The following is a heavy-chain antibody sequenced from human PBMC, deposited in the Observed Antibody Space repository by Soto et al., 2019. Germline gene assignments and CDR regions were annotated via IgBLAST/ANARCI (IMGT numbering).Heavy chain of an antibody. D-gene: IGHD1-26*01. J-gene: IGHJ5*02. CDR1: GYSFTSYW. CDR3: ARRSRSGSYYQPWFDP. CDR2: IYPGDSDT. Sequence: EVQLVQSGAEVKKPGESLKISCKGSGYSFTSYWIGWVRQMPGKGLEWMGIIYPGDSDTRYSPSFQGQVTISADKSISTADLQWSSLKASDTAMYYCARRSRSGSYYQPWFDPWGQGTLVTVSS. V-gene: IGHV5-51*03.